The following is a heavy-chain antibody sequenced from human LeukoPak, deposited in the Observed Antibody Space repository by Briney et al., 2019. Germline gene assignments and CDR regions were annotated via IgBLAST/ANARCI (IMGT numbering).Heavy chain of an antibody. Sequence: SQTLSLTCTVSGGSISSGSYYWSWIRQPAGKGLEWIGRIYTSGSTNYNPSLKSRVTISVDTSKNQFSLKLSSVTAADTAVYYCARDHRITMADYWDQGTLVTVSS. D-gene: IGHD3-10*01. CDR2: IYTSGST. CDR3: ARDHRITMADY. CDR1: GGSISSGSYY. V-gene: IGHV4-61*02. J-gene: IGHJ4*02.